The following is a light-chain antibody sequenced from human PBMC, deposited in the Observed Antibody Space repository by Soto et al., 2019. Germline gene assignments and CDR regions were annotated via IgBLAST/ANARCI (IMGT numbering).Light chain of an antibody. J-gene: IGLJ1*01. CDR1: SSDVGAYNY. V-gene: IGLV2-14*03. CDR3: SAYTITSPYV. CDR2: DVS. Sequence: ALTQPASVSGSPGQSISLSCTGTSSDVGAYNYISWYQQHPGKAPKLIIYDVSNRPSGVSSRFSGSKSGNTASLTISGLQAEDGADYYCSAYTITSPYVFGTGTKLTVL.